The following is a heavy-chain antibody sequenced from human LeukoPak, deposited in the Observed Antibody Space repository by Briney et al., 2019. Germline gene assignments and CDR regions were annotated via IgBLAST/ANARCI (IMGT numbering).Heavy chain of an antibody. Sequence: PSETLSLTCAVYGGSFSGYYWSWIRQPPGKGLEWIGEINHSRSTNYNPSLKSRVTISVDTSKNQFSLKLSSVTAADTAVYYCARGAVRGVNGYWGQGTLVTVSS. V-gene: IGHV4-34*01. CDR3: ARGAVRGVNGY. D-gene: IGHD3-10*01. CDR2: INHSRST. J-gene: IGHJ4*02. CDR1: GGSFSGYY.